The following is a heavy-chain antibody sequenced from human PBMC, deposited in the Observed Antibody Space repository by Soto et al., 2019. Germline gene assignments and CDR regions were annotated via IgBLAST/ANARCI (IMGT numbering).Heavy chain of an antibody. Sequence: QVRLVQSGAEVRKPGASVKVSCKAPGDTFTSYYLNWVRQAPGHGLEWMGVINPHGGSTKYAQKFQGRVIMTRDTSRSTVYMELSSLRSDDTAIYYCARSSGGNFGIIIEGSNWFDPWGQGTLVTVSS. CDR2: INPHGGST. J-gene: IGHJ5*02. CDR3: ARSSGGNFGIIIEGSNWFDP. V-gene: IGHV1-46*01. CDR1: GDTFTSYY. D-gene: IGHD3-3*01.